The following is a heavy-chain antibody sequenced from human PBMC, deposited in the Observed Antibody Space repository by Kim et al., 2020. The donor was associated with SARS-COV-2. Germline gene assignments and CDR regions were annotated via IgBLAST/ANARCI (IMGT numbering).Heavy chain of an antibody. V-gene: IGHV3-33*01. J-gene: IGHJ3*02. Sequence: GGSLRLSCAASGFTFSSYGMHWVRQAPGKGLEWVAVIWYDGSNKYYADSVKGRFTISRDNSKNTLYLQMNSLRAEDTAVYYCARAQTYYYDSSALGAFDIWGQGTMVTVSS. CDR3: ARAQTYYYDSSALGAFDI. D-gene: IGHD3-22*01. CDR2: IWYDGSNK. CDR1: GFTFSSYG.